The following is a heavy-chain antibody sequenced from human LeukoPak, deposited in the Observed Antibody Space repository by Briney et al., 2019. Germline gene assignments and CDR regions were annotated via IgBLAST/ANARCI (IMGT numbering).Heavy chain of an antibody. CDR1: GFTFSSYG. CDR2: ISYDGSNK. D-gene: IGHD1-26*01. Sequence: GRSLRLSCAASGFTFSSYGVHWVRQAPGKGLEWVAVISYDGSNKYYADSVKGRFTISRDNSKNTLYLQMNSLRAEDTAVYYCAKDRGSGSYLDYWGQGTLVTVSS. V-gene: IGHV3-30*18. CDR3: AKDRGSGSYLDY. J-gene: IGHJ4*02.